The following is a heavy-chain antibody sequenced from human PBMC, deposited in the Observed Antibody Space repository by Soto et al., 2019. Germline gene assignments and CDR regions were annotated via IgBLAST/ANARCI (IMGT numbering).Heavy chain of an antibody. D-gene: IGHD1-26*01. Sequence: PVGSLRLSCATSGFTFSNYGIHWVRQAPGKGLEWVAVKWFFASGGNEYYADSVKGRFAISRDDSKQTAYLEMKSLRAEDTAVYYCGRDPYSGARYYLDLCGQRTQVTVSS. CDR1: GFTFSNYG. CDR3: GRDPYSGARYYLDL. V-gene: IGHV3-33*01. CDR2: KWFFASGGNE. J-gene: IGHJ4*02.